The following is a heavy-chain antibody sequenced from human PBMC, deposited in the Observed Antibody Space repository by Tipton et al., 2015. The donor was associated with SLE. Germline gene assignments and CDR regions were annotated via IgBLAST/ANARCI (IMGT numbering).Heavy chain of an antibody. CDR1: GFTFSDYY. CDR3: ARGGITMSIS. V-gene: IGHV3-7*03. J-gene: IGHJ5*02. Sequence: GSLRLSCAASGFTFSDYYMSWVRQAPGKGLEWVANIKQDGSEKYYVDSVKGRFTISRDNAKNSLYLQMNSLRAEDTAVYYCARGGITMSISWGQGTLVTVSS. D-gene: IGHD3-22*01. CDR2: IKQDGSEK.